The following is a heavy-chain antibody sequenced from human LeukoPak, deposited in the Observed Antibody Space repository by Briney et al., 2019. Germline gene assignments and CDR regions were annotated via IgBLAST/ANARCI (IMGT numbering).Heavy chain of an antibody. CDR3: ARGARDIVSFDP. D-gene: IGHD5/OR15-5a*01. CDR2: INHSGST. V-gene: IGHV4-34*01. CDR1: GGSFSGYY. J-gene: IGHJ5*02. Sequence: SETLSLTCAVYGGSFSGYYWSWIRQPPGKGLEWIGEINHSGSTNYNPSLKSRVTISVDTSKNQFSLKLSSVTAADTAVYYCARGARDIVSFDPWGQGTLATVSS.